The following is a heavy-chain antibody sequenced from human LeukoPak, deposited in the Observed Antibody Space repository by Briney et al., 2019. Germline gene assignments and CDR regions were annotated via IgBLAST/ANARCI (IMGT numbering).Heavy chain of an antibody. J-gene: IGHJ4*02. CDR3: AGETYYYGSGSYSPFDY. D-gene: IGHD3-10*01. CDR2: INANSGGT. V-gene: IGHV1-2*02. Sequence: ASVKVFCKASGYTFTGYYMHWVRQAPGQGLEWMGWINANSGGTNYAQKFQGRVTMTRDTSISTAYMELSRLRSDDTAVYYGAGETYYYGSGSYSPFDYWGQGTLVTVSS. CDR1: GYTFTGYY.